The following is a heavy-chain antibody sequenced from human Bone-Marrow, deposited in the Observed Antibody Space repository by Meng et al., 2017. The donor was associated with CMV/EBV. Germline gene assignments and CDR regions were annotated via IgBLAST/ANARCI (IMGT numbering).Heavy chain of an antibody. V-gene: IGHV3-33*03. CDR1: GFTFSSSG. D-gene: IGHD3-3*01. Sequence: GESLKISCAASGFTFSSSGMHWVRQAPGKGLEWVAGTWYDGSNTHYADSVKGRFNISRDNSKKTLFLQMNSLRAEDTAVYYCAKDMGDFWSGYYFMSYCMDVWGQGTTVTVSS. CDR3: AKDMGDFWSGYYFMSYCMDV. CDR2: TWYDGSNT. J-gene: IGHJ6*02.